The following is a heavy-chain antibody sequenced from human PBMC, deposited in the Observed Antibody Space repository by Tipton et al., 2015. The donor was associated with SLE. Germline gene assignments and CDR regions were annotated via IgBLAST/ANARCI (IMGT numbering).Heavy chain of an antibody. D-gene: IGHD6-19*01. CDR1: GFTVSSNY. CDR2: IYSGGST. CDR3: AKAHSSGIDAFDI. V-gene: IGHV3-53*01. Sequence: QLVQSGGGLVQPGGSLRLSCAASGFTVSSNYMSWVRQAPGKGLEWVSIIYSGGSTYYADSVKGRFTISRDNSKNTLYLQMNSLRAEDTAVYYCAKAHSSGIDAFDIWGQGTMVTVSS. J-gene: IGHJ3*02.